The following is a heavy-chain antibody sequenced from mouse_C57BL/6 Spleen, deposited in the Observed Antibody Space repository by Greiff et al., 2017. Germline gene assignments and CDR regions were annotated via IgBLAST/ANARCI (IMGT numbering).Heavy chain of an antibody. CDR1: GFTFSSYA. CDR2: ISDGGSYT. Sequence: EVMLVESGGGLVKPGGSLKLSCAASGFTFSSYAMSWVRQTPEKRLEWVATISDGGSYTYYPDNVKGRFTISRDNAKNNLYLQMSQLKSEDTAMXSCARDITTVVADYWGQGTTLTVSS. CDR3: ARDITTVVADY. J-gene: IGHJ2*01. D-gene: IGHD1-1*01. V-gene: IGHV5-4*01.